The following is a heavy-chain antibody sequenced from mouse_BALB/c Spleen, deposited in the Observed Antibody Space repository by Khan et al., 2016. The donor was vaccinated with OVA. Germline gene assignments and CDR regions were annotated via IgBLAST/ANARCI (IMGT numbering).Heavy chain of an antibody. CDR2: TNPTNGRT. CDR3: ARIKKIVATYFDY. D-gene: IGHD1-1*01. Sequence: QVQLQQSGAELVKAGASVKMSCKASGYTFTSYWMHWVKQRLGQGLEWFAETNPTNGRTYYNEKFKSKATLTVEKSSSTAYMLLSGPTFEDSAVYCCARIKKIVATYFDYWGQGTTLTVSS. J-gene: IGHJ2*01. CDR1: GYTFTSYW. V-gene: IGHV1S81*02.